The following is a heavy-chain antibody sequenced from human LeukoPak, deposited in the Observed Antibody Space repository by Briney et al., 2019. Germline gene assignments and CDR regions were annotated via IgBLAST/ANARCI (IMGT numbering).Heavy chain of an antibody. CDR2: IYTSGST. Sequence: SETLSLTCTVSGGSISSYYWSWIRQPAGKGLEWIGRIYTSGSTNYNPSLKSRVTMSVDTSKNQFSLKLSSVTAADTAVYYCARSATVNEYYYYYYMDVWGKGTTVTVSS. D-gene: IGHD4-17*01. CDR1: GGSISSYY. J-gene: IGHJ6*03. V-gene: IGHV4-4*07. CDR3: ARSATVNEYYYYYYMDV.